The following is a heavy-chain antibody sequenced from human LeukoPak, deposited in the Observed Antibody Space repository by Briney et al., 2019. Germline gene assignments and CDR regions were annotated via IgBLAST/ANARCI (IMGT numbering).Heavy chain of an antibody. Sequence: GGSLRLSCAASGFTFSSYGMHWVRQAPGKGLEWVAFIRYDGSNKYYADSVKGRFNISRDNSKNTLYLQMNSLRAEDTAVYYCARGSSWSFAPVWFDPWGQGTLVTVSS. CDR3: ARGSSWSFAPVWFDP. V-gene: IGHV3-30*02. CDR1: GFTFSSYG. CDR2: IRYDGSNK. D-gene: IGHD6-13*01. J-gene: IGHJ5*02.